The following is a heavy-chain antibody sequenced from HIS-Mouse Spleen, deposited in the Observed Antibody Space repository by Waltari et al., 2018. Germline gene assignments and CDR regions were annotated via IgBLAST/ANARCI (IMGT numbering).Heavy chain of an antibody. CDR1: GFPFSRYA. CDR3: ARGFVDTAMVDY. V-gene: IGHV3-30-3*01. Sequence: QVQLVESGGGVVQPGRSLRLACAASGFPFSRYAMHWLRQAPGKGLEWVAVISYDGSNKYYADSVKGRFTISRDNSKNTLYLQMNSLRAEDTAVYYCARGFVDTAMVDYWGQGTLVTVSS. D-gene: IGHD5-18*01. CDR2: ISYDGSNK. J-gene: IGHJ4*02.